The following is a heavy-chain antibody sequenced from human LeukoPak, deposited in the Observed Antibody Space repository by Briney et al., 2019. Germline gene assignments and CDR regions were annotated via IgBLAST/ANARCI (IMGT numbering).Heavy chain of an antibody. CDR1: GFTFSNFA. V-gene: IGHV3-30*04. CDR2: VSYDGSYK. CDR3: ARAPGYGAAYYLDY. D-gene: IGHD1-1*01. Sequence: GRSLRLSCAATGFTFSNFAMHWVRQAPGKGLEWVAVVSYDGSYKYYADSVKGRFTISRDNSKNTLYLQMNSLRAEDTAVYYCARAPGYGAAYYLDYWGQGTLVTVSS. J-gene: IGHJ4*02.